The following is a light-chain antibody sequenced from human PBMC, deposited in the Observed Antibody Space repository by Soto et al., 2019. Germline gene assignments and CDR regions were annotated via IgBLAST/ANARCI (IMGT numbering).Light chain of an antibody. CDR3: QQRSNWWT. Sequence: VMTQSPATLSVSPGERATLSCRASQSLRSSLAWYQQKPGQAPRLLIYDASNRATGIPARFSGSGSGTDFTLTISSLEPEDFAVYYCQQRSNWWTFGQGTKVDIK. CDR2: DAS. J-gene: IGKJ1*01. V-gene: IGKV3-11*01. CDR1: QSLRSS.